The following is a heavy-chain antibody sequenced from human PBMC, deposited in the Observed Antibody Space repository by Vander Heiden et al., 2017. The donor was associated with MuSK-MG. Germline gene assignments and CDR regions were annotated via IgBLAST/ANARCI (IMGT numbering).Heavy chain of an antibody. CDR1: GFTFTSYG. J-gene: IGHJ4*02. V-gene: IGHV3-23*01. D-gene: IGHD2-15*01. Sequence: EVQLLESGGGLVQPGGSLRLSCAASGFTFTSYGMSWVRQAPGKGLEWVSCIRGSGDITDYADSVKGRFTISRDSSKNTVYLQMNRMRVEDTAIYYCAPYGGGATCYLVDYRGQGTLVTVSS. CDR3: APYGGGATCYLVDY. CDR2: IRGSGDIT.